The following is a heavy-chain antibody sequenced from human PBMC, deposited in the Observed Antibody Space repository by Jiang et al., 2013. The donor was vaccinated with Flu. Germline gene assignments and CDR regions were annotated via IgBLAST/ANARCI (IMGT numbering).Heavy chain of an antibody. D-gene: IGHD1-1*01. CDR1: GGSISSYY. CDR2: IYYSGST. CDR3: ARVRRLEPRDYYFDY. V-gene: IGHV4-59*01. Sequence: GSGLVKPSETLSLTCTVSGGSISSYYWSWIRQPPGKGLEWIGYIYYSGSTNYNPSLKSRVTISVDTSKNQFSLKLSSVTAADTAVYYCARVRRLEPRDYYFDYWGQGTLVTVSS. J-gene: IGHJ4*02.